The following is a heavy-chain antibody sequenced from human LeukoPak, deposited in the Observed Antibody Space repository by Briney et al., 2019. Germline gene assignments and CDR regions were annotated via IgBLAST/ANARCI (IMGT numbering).Heavy chain of an antibody. CDR3: TRGFDSDY. CDR1: GFTLSSLW. CDR2: IKRDGTEK. Sequence: GGSLRLSCAASGFTLSSLWMRWVRQAPGRGLEWVASIKRDGTEKQYVQCVEGRLPISRDQDKNSIYKQMNRQRGEDTVFYFCTRGFDSDYWGQGTLVTVPS. J-gene: IGHJ4*02. V-gene: IGHV3-7*01. D-gene: IGHD2-21*01.